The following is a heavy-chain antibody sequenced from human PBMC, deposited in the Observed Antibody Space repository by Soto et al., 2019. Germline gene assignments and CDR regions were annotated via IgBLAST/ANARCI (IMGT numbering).Heavy chain of an antibody. CDR3: AREGPAPYYYYGMDV. CDR1: GYSFTTYG. V-gene: IGHV1-18*01. Sequence: QVQLVQSGGEVKKPGASVKVSCKTSGYSFTTYGISWVRQAPGQGLEWMGWISAYNGNTNYAQKLQGRVTMTTDTSTSTAYMELRSLRSDDTAVYYGAREGPAPYYYYGMDVWGQGSTVTVSS. J-gene: IGHJ6*02. CDR2: ISAYNGNT.